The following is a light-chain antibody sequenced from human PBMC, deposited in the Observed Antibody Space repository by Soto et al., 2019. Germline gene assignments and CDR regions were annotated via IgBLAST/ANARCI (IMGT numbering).Light chain of an antibody. CDR3: QHFITWPPLFT. V-gene: IGKV3-15*01. CDR1: QSVNSN. Sequence: IMMTQSPVTLSVSPGERATLSCRASQSVNSNFAWYQQKPGQAPRLLIYGASTRAAGIPTRFRGSGSGTEFTLTISSLQSEDSAIYYCQHFITWPPLFTFGPGTTVDIK. CDR2: GAS. J-gene: IGKJ3*01.